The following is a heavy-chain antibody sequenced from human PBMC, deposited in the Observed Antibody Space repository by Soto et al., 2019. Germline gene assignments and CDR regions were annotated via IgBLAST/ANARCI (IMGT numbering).Heavy chain of an antibody. CDR2: ISGGGSSS. CDR1: GFTFSSYA. J-gene: IGHJ6*02. Sequence: EMQLLESGGRLVQPGGSLRLACEASGFTFSSYAMSWVRQAPGKGLEWVTGISGGGSSSYFADSVKGRFTISRDNSKNTLYLEMDRLSAEDTAVYYCAQDLYGGSYYNGLDVWGQGTTVIVSS. CDR3: AQDLYGGSYYNGLDV. V-gene: IGHV3-23*01. D-gene: IGHD1-26*01.